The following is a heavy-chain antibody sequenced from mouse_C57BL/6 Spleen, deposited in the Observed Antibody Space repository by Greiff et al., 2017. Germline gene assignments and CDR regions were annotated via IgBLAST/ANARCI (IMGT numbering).Heavy chain of an antibody. Sequence: VQLKQSGPELVKPGASVKISCKASGYSFTGYYMNWVKQSPEKSLEWIGEINPSTGGTTYNQKFKAKATLTVDKSSSTAYMQLKSLTSEDSAVYYCARAGTTVVEGSFDYWGQGTTLTVSS. J-gene: IGHJ2*01. CDR2: INPSTGGT. CDR3: ARAGTTVVEGSFDY. CDR1: GYSFTGYY. D-gene: IGHD1-1*01. V-gene: IGHV1-42*01.